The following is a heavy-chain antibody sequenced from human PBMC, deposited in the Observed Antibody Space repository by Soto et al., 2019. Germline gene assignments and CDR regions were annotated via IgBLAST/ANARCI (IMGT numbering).Heavy chain of an antibody. CDR2: ISGFNGQT. CDR3: ARVDPRGVAVVRDY. CDR1: GNTFASHG. J-gene: IGHJ4*02. V-gene: IGHV1-18*01. D-gene: IGHD3-10*01. Sequence: QVQLVQSGPEVKKPGASVKVSCKASGNTFASHGFSWVRQAPGQGLEWMGWISGFNGQTNYALKFQGRVTLTTDTPTSTAYMERRSLRSDDTAVYFCARVDPRGVAVVRDYWGQGTLVTVSS.